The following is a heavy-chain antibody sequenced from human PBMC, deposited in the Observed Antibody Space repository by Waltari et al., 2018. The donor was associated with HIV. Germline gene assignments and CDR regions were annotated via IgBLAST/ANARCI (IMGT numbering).Heavy chain of an antibody. Sequence: QVQLVQSGSELKKPGASGKVSCKASGYTFISTAINWVRQAPGQGLEWMGWSNTKTGNPTYAQGFTGRFVFSVDTAVSTTFLQIDSLKGEDTALYYCARDTGPGRSFDSWGQGTLVTVSS. CDR2: SNTKTGNP. D-gene: IGHD3-10*01. V-gene: IGHV7-4-1*01. CDR1: GYTFISTA. J-gene: IGHJ4*02. CDR3: ARDTGPGRSFDS.